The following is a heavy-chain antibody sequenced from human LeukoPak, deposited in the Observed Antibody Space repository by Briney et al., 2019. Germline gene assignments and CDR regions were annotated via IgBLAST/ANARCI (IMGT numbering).Heavy chain of an antibody. CDR2: IYTTGST. J-gene: IGHJ4*02. V-gene: IGHV4-4*07. CDR3: ARAGYTSTWTFDY. Sequence: SKTLSLTCSVSGGSIRSYFWSWIRQSARKGLEHIGRIYTTGSTNYNPSLRSRVTMSVDTSKNQFSLNLKSVNAADTAVYYCARAGYTSTWTFDYWGQGILVTVPS. D-gene: IGHD6-13*01. CDR1: GGSIRSYF.